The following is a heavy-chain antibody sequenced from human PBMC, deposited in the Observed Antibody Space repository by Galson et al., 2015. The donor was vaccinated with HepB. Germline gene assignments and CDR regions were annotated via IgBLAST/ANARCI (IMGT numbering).Heavy chain of an antibody. CDR3: SSDDDYGDY. CDR1: GGSISDSTYY. CDR2: IHYSGST. J-gene: IGHJ4*02. V-gene: IGHV4-39*02. Sequence: SETLSLTCTVSGGSISDSTYYWGWIRQPPGKGLEWIGSIHYSGSTYYNPSLKSRPTISVDTSKNHYSLKLTSVTAADTAVYYCSSDDDYGDYWGQGTLVTVSS.